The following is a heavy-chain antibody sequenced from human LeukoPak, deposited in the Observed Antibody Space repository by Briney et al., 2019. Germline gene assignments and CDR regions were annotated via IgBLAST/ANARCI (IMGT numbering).Heavy chain of an antibody. Sequence: PGGSLRLSCAASGFTFSSYAMSWVRQAPGKGLEWIGFIRRKAYGGTAQYAASVKGRFTISRDDSESIAYLQMNSLKTEDTAVYYCIRDGNWNFDYWGQGTLVTVSS. V-gene: IGHV3-49*04. CDR3: IRDGNWNFDY. J-gene: IGHJ4*02. D-gene: IGHD1-1*01. CDR1: GFTFSSYA. CDR2: IRRKAYGGTA.